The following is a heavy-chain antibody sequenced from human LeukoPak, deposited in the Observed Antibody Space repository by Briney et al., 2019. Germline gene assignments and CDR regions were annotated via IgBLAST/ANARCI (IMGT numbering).Heavy chain of an antibody. Sequence: GGSLGLSCAASGFTFSSYAMSWVRQAPGKGLEWVSAISGSGGSTYYADSVKGRFTISRDNSKNTLYLQMNSLRAEDTAVYYCAKEEASSGWWVCGMDVWGQGTTVTVSS. CDR1: GFTFSSYA. D-gene: IGHD6-19*01. V-gene: IGHV3-23*01. CDR3: AKEEASSGWWVCGMDV. CDR2: ISGSGGST. J-gene: IGHJ6*02.